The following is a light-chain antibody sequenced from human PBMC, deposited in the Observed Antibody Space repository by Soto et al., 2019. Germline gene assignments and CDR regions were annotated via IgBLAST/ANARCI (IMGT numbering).Light chain of an antibody. Sequence: DIQMTHSPSTLSASVGDRVTITCRASRSISNWLAWYQQRPGIAPKLLIFDASILQSGVPSRFSGSGSGTEFTLSISRLQTDDFATYYCQQYGSFSPITFGGGTKVDI. V-gene: IGKV1-5*01. CDR3: QQYGSFSPIT. CDR2: DAS. J-gene: IGKJ4*01. CDR1: RSISNW.